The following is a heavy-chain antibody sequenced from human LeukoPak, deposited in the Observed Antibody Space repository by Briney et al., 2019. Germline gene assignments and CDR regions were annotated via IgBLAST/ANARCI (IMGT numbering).Heavy chain of an antibody. CDR3: ARQGYSSSWYTPYYYYYYGMDV. J-gene: IGHJ6*02. CDR2: IYYSGST. CDR1: GGSFSGYY. V-gene: IGHV4-34*01. Sequence: SETLSLTCAVYGGSFSGYYWSWIRQPPGKGLEWIGSIYYSGSTYYNPSLKSRVTISVDTSKNQFSLKLSSVTAADTAVYYCARQGYSSSWYTPYYYYYYGMDVWGQGTTVTVSS. D-gene: IGHD6-13*01.